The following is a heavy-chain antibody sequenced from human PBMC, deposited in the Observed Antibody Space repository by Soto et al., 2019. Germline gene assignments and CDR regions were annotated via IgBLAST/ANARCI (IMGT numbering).Heavy chain of an antibody. CDR3: ARAPGDLVYSFDY. CDR1: GYCISSGYY. CDR2: VYPSGST. V-gene: IGHV4-38-2*01. Sequence: PSGTLALTCAVSGYCISSGYYWGGIRQPPGRGLEWIGRVYPSGSTDYNPSLKSRVPISVDKSKNKLSLKLTSVTAAETALYYCARAPGDLVYSFDYWGQGALVT. J-gene: IGHJ4*02. D-gene: IGHD7-27*01.